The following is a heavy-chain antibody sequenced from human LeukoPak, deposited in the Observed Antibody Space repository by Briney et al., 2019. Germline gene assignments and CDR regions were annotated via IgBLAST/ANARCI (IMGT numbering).Heavy chain of an antibody. V-gene: IGHV4-38-2*02. CDR1: GYSISSGYY. J-gene: IGHJ4*02. Sequence: PSETLSLTCTVSGYSISSGYYWGWIRQPPGKGLEWIGSIYHGGSTYYNPSLKSRVTISVDTSKNQFSLKLSSVTAADTAVYYCARVITGTPCYFDYWGQGTLVTVSS. D-gene: IGHD1-20*01. CDR2: IYHGGST. CDR3: ARVITGTPCYFDY.